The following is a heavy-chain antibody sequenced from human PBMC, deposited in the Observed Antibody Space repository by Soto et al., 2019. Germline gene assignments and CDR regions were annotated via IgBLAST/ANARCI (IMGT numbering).Heavy chain of an antibody. CDR2: IYPGDSDT. CDR1: GYSFTSYW. J-gene: IGHJ3*02. V-gene: IGHV5-51*01. Sequence: PGESLKISCNGSGYSFTSYWIGWVRQMPGKGLEWMGIIYPGDSDTRYSPSFQGQVTISADKSISTAYLQWSSLKASDTAMYYCATELGIAAAGTIISAFDIWGQGTMVTVSS. D-gene: IGHD6-13*01. CDR3: ATELGIAAAGTIISAFDI.